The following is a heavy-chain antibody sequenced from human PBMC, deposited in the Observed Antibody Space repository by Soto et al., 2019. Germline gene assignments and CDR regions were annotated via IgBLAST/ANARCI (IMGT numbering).Heavy chain of an antibody. CDR2: IRNDRSYI. V-gene: IGHV3-21*01. D-gene: IGHD4-17*01. J-gene: IGHJ6*02. CDR1: GFTFSSYS. Sequence: EVQLVESGGGLVKPGGSLRLSCAASGFTFSSYSMNWVRQAPGKGLEWVSSIRNDRSYIYYADSVKGRFTISRDNAENSLYLQMNSLRAEHTAVYYCARKGYGDYGGMDVWGQGTTVTVSS. CDR3: ARKGYGDYGGMDV.